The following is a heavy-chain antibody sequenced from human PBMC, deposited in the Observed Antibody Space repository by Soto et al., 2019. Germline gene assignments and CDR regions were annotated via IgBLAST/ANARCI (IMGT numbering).Heavy chain of an antibody. CDR1: VGSISSSSYY. D-gene: IGHD3-16*02. CDR2: IYYSGST. Sequence: SETLSLTCTASVGSISSSSYYWGWFRQHPGKGLEWIGSIYYSGSTYYNPSPKSRVTISVDTSKNQFSLKLSSVTAADTAVYYCARVTLGELSLVNAFDIWGQGTMVTVSS. V-gene: IGHV4-39*01. CDR3: ARVTLGELSLVNAFDI. J-gene: IGHJ3*02.